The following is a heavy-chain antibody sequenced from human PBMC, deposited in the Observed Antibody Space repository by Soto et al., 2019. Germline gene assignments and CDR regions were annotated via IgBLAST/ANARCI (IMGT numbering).Heavy chain of an antibody. D-gene: IGHD2-2*01. CDR3: AKAAPLGFYCSSTSCYPWIGEIYYYYYGMDV. CDR1: GFTFSSYA. J-gene: IGHJ6*02. CDR2: ISGSGGST. Sequence: EVQLLESGGGLVQPGGSLRLSCAASGFTFSSYAMSWVRQAPGKGLEWVSAISGSGGSTYYADSVKGRFTISRDNSKNTLYLQMNSLRAEDTAVYYCAKAAPLGFYCSSTSCYPWIGEIYYYYYGMDVWGQGTTVTVSS. V-gene: IGHV3-23*01.